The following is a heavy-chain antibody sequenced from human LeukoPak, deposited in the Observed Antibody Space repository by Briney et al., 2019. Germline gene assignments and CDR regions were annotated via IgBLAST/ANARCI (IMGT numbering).Heavy chain of an antibody. CDR1: GFTFSSYA. CDR3: AKAHTTSLLTGYYCFDQ. CDR2: ISGGGGTT. J-gene: IGHJ4*02. D-gene: IGHD3-9*01. Sequence: QPGGSLRLSCAASGFTFSSYAMNWVRQAPGKGLEWVSAISGGGGTTYYADSVKGRFTISRDNSKNTLYLQMNSLRAEDTAVYYCAKAHTTSLLTGYYCFDQWGQGTLVTVSS. V-gene: IGHV3-23*01.